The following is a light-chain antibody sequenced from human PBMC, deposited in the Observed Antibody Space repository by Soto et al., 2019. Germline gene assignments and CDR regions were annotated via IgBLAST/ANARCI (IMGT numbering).Light chain of an antibody. J-gene: IGKJ1*01. V-gene: IGKV4-1*01. CDR2: WAS. CDR1: QSVLYSSNNKNY. CDR3: QQYYSTPWT. Sequence: DIVMTQSPDSLAVSLGERATINCKSSQSVLYSSNNKNYLAWHQQKPGQSPKLLIYWASTRESGVPDRFSGSGSGTDFTLTISSLQAEDVAVYYCQQYYSTPWTFGQGTK.